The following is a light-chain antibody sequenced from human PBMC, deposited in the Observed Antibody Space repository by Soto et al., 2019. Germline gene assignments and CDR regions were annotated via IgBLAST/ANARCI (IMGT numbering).Light chain of an antibody. CDR2: GAS. CDR1: QTVGSD. J-gene: IGKJ4*01. CDR3: QQYNSWPLT. Sequence: EKVMTQFPATLSVSPGQRVTLSCRASQTVGSDLAWYQQKPGQAPRLLIYGASTRATDIPVRFTGSGSETWFTLPISSLRSEDFAVYYCQQYNSWPLTFGGGTKVEI. V-gene: IGKV3-15*01.